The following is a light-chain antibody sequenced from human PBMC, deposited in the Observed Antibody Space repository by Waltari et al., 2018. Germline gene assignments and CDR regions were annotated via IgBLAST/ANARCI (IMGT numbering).Light chain of an antibody. CDR1: QSLLHSNGNTY. Sequence: EIVMTQSPLSLPVTPGEPASISCRSSQSLLHSNGNTYLECFLQRPGQSPQCLIFLASRRASGVPDRFSGYGSGTDFTLNISRVEAEDVGIYYCMQGLQIPWTFGQGTRADIK. CDR2: LAS. CDR3: MQGLQIPWT. J-gene: IGKJ1*01. V-gene: IGKV2-28*01.